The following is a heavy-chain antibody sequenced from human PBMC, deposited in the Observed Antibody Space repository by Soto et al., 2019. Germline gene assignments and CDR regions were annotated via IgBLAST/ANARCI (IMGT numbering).Heavy chain of an antibody. CDR3: ARDGITMVRGVIDNWFDP. CDR1: GDSISSGGYY. CDR2: IYYSGST. V-gene: IGHV4-31*03. D-gene: IGHD3-10*01. Sequence: SETLSLTCTVSGDSISSGGYYWSWIRQHPGKGLEWIGYIYYSGSTYYNPSLKSRVTISVGTSKNQFSLKLSSVTAADTAVYYCARDGITMVRGVIDNWFDPWGQGTLVTVSS. J-gene: IGHJ5*02.